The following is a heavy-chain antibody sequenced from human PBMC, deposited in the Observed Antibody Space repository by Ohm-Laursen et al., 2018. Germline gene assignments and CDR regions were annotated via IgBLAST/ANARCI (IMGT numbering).Heavy chain of an antibody. Sequence: GSLRLSCTATGFTVSSNYMSWVRQAPGKGLEWVSVIYSGGSTYYADSVKGRFTISRDNSKNTLYLQMNSLRAEDTAVYYCAKPYYYDSGIYRYYFDYWGQGTLVTVSS. V-gene: IGHV3-53*01. J-gene: IGHJ4*02. CDR1: GFTVSSNY. CDR2: IYSGGST. D-gene: IGHD3-10*01. CDR3: AKPYYYDSGIYRYYFDY.